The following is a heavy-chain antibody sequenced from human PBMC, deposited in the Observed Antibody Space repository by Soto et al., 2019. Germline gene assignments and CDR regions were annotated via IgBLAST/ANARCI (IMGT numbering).Heavy chain of an antibody. CDR1: GGTFSSYA. Sequence: QVQLVQSGAEVKKPGSSVKVSCKASGGTFSSYAISWVRQAPGQGLEWMGGIIPIFGTANYAQKFQGRVTITADKSTSTAYMELSSLRSEDTAVYYCARDPSNRCRLGMVAFDIWGQGTMVTVSS. J-gene: IGHJ3*02. CDR2: IIPIFGTA. D-gene: IGHD7-27*01. CDR3: ARDPSNRCRLGMVAFDI. V-gene: IGHV1-69*06.